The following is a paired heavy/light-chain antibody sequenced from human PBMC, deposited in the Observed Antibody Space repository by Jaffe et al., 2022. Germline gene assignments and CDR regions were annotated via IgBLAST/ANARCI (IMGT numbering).Light chain of an antibody. V-gene: IGKV3-20*01. CDR1: QSISSIY. CDR3: QQYGGSPSI. CDR2: GAS. Sequence: EVVLTQSPGTLSLSPGERATLSCWASQSISSIYLAWYQQKPGQAPRLLIYGASTRATGIPDRFSGSGSGTDFTLTISRLEPEDFAVYYCQQYGGSPSIFGGGTKVEIK. J-gene: IGKJ4*01.
Heavy chain of an antibody. CDR2: INPISGGT. CDR1: GYTFVDYY. V-gene: IGHV1-2*06. Sequence: QVQLVQSGAEVKKPGASVKVSCEASGYTFVDYYIHWVRQAPGQGLEWMGRINPISGGTNFAQKFQGRVTMTRDTSITTAYMELTRLRFDDTAVYYCARDRDSAYGDFTPLHHWGQGTLVTVSS. J-gene: IGHJ1*01. CDR3: ARDRDSAYGDFTPLHH. D-gene: IGHD4-17*01.